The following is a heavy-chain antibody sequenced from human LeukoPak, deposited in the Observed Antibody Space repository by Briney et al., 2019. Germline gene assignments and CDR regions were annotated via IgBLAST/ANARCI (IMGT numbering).Heavy chain of an antibody. J-gene: IGHJ6*03. Sequence: VASVKVSCKASGYTFTSYPMNWVRQAPGQGLGWMGWINTNTGNPTYAQGFTGRFVFSLDTSVSTAYLQITSLKAEDTAVYYCARGAYYYYYYMDVWGKGTTVTVSS. CDR3: ARGAYYYYYYMDV. CDR2: INTNTGNP. CDR1: GYTFTSYP. V-gene: IGHV7-4-1*02.